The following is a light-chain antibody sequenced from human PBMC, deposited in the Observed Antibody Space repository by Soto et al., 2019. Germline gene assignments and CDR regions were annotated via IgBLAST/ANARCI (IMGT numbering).Light chain of an antibody. CDR1: QSISTY. V-gene: IGKV1-39*01. CDR2: AAS. J-gene: IGKJ5*01. Sequence: DIQMTQSPSSLSASVGDRVTITCRASQSISTYLNWYHQKPGKAPDLLIYAASSLKSGVPSRFSGSGSGTHFTLTITGLQPADFATYYCQQNFIIPITFGQGTRQEIK. CDR3: QQNFIIPIT.